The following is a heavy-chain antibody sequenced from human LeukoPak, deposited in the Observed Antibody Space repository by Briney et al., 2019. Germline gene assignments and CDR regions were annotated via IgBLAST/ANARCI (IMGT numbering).Heavy chain of an antibody. D-gene: IGHD6-6*01. J-gene: IGHJ4*02. CDR1: GYTFTSYY. Sequence: GASVKVSCKASGYTFTSYYMHWVRQAPGQGLEWMGWINPNSGGTNYAQKFQGRVTMTRDTSISTAYMELSRLRSDDTAVYYCARDLFEYSSSIDYWGQGTLVTVSS. CDR2: INPNSGGT. CDR3: ARDLFEYSSSIDY. V-gene: IGHV1-2*02.